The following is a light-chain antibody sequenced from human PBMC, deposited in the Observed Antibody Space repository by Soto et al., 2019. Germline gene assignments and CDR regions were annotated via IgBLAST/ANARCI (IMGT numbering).Light chain of an antibody. V-gene: IGLV3-1*01. Sequence: SYELTQPPSVSVSPGQTANITCSGNTLGSKFVLWYQQKAGQSPMVVIYEDTKRPSGIPERFSGSNSGNTATLTISGTQAMDEADFYCQAWDSGTVVFGGGIKLTVL. CDR3: QAWDSGTVV. CDR1: TLGSKF. J-gene: IGLJ2*01. CDR2: EDT.